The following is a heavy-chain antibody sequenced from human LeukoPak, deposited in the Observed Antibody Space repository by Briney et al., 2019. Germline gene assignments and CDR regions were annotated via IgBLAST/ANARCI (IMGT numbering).Heavy chain of an antibody. D-gene: IGHD3-22*01. CDR2: IYYSGST. CDR3: AREPPNYYDSSGYYAYFDY. V-gene: IGHV4-59*01. J-gene: IGHJ4*02. Sequence: TSETLSLTCTVSGGSISSYYWSWIRQPPGKGLEWIGYIYYSGSTNYNPSLKSRVTISVDTSKNQFSLKLSSVTAADTAVYYCAREPPNYYDSSGYYAYFDYWGQGTLVTVSS. CDR1: GGSISSYY.